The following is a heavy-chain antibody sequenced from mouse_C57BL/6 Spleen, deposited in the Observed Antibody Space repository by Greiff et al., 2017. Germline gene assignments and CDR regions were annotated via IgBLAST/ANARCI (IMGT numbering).Heavy chain of an antibody. Sequence: VQVVESGAELVRPGTSVKVSCKASGYAFTNYLIEWVKQRPGQGLEWIGVINPGSGGTNYNEKFKGKATLTADKSSSAAYMQRSSLTSEDSAVYFCARDRYTGSSYEAMGSWGQGTSVTVSS. V-gene: IGHV1-54*01. CDR3: ARDRYTGSSYEAMGS. J-gene: IGHJ4*01. D-gene: IGHD1-1*01. CDR2: INPGSGGT. CDR1: GYAFTNYL.